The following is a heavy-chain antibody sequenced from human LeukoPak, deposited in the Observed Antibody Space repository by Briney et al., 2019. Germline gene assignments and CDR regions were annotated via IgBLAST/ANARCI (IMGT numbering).Heavy chain of an antibody. Sequence: PSETLSLTCTVSGGSISSYYWSWIRQPAGKGLEWIGYIYYSGSTNYNPSLKSRVTISVDTSKNQFSLKLSSVTAADTAVYYCAREGSVQDRLTGTKGFDYWGQGTLVTVSS. CDR3: AREGSVQDRLTGTKGFDY. CDR2: IYYSGST. CDR1: GGSISSYY. J-gene: IGHJ4*02. D-gene: IGHD1/OR15-1a*01. V-gene: IGHV4-59*01.